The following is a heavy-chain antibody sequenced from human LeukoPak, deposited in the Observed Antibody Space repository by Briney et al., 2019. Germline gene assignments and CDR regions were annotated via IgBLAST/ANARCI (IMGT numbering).Heavy chain of an antibody. CDR2: LDRSGST. Sequence: LRLSCEASGFTFSSYGMHWVRQPPGKGLEWIGELDRSGSTNYNPSLKSRLTISVDASKNQFSLKLTSVTAADTAVYYCARGSATGLAYWGQGTLVTVS. J-gene: IGHJ4*02. D-gene: IGHD1-1*01. CDR1: GFTFSSYG. CDR3: ARGSATGLAY. V-gene: IGHV4-34*01.